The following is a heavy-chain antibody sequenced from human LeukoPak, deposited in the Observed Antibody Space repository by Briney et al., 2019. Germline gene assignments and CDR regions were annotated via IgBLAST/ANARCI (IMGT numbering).Heavy chain of an antibody. CDR3: ARIVPAAQGTYYYYYYMDV. V-gene: IGHV4-4*07. D-gene: IGHD2-2*01. CDR1: GGSISSYY. J-gene: IGHJ6*03. CDR2: IYTSGST. Sequence: SETLSLTCTVSGGSISSYYWSWIRQPAGKGLEWIGRIYTSGSTNYNPSLKSRVTMSVDTSKNQFSLKLSSVTAADTAVYYCARIVPAAQGTYYYYYYMDVSGKGTTVTVFS.